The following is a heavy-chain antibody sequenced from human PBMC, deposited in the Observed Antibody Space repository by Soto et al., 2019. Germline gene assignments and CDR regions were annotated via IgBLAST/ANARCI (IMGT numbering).Heavy chain of an antibody. CDR3: ARDPRGVAARPGAWFDP. D-gene: IGHD6-6*01. V-gene: IGHV4-4*07. CDR1: GGSISSYY. Sequence: SETLSLTCTVSGGSISSYYWSWIRQPAGKGLEWIGRIYTSGNTNYNPSLKSRVTMSVDTSKNQFSLKLSSVTAADTAVYYCARDPRGVAARPGAWFDPWGQGTLVTVSS. J-gene: IGHJ5*02. CDR2: IYTSGNT.